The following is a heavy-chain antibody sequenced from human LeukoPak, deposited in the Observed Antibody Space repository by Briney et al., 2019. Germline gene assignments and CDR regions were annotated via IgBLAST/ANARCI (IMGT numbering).Heavy chain of an antibody. CDR2: IYTSGST. CDR3: ARDPCSSTSCYIGFDP. V-gene: IGHV4-61*02. D-gene: IGHD2-2*02. J-gene: IGHJ5*02. Sequence: SETLSLTCTVSGGSISSGSYYWSWIRQPAGKGLEWIGRIYTSGSTNYNPSLKGRVTISVDTSKNQFSLKLSSVTAADTAVYYCARDPCSSTSCYIGFDPWGQGTLVTVSS. CDR1: GGSISSGSYY.